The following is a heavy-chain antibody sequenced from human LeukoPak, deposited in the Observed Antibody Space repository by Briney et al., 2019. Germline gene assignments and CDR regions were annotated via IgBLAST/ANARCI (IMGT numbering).Heavy chain of an antibody. Sequence: GRSLRLSWAASGFTFSSYAMSWVRQAPGKGLEWVSSISGSGGSTYYADSVKGRFTISRDNSKNTLYLQMNSLRAEDTAVYYCAKDGYSYAWDYFEYWGQGTLVTVSS. CDR3: AKDGYSYAWDYFEY. J-gene: IGHJ4*02. CDR2: ISGSGGST. D-gene: IGHD5-18*01. V-gene: IGHV3-23*01. CDR1: GFTFSSYA.